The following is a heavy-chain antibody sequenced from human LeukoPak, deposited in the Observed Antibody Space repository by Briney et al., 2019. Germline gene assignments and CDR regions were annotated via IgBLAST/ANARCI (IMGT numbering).Heavy chain of an antibody. Sequence: PSETLSLTCSVSGVSVDSDSLYWSWIRQPPGKGLEWIGYIHYSGSTNYNPSLKSRVTISADTSKNKFSLNVSSVTAADTAMYFCARTQAETYCGGDRCFSLVTVFDIWGHGQWSSSLQ. CDR2: IHYSGST. D-gene: IGHD2-21*02. J-gene: IGHJ3*02. CDR3: ARTQAETYCGGDRCFSLVTVFDI. CDR1: GVSVDSDSLY. V-gene: IGHV4-61*01.